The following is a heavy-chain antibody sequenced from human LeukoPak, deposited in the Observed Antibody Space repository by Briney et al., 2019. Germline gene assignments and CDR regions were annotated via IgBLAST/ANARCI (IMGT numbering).Heavy chain of an antibody. CDR3: AGPKSGGDYVYFDY. J-gene: IGHJ4*02. CDR1: GFTVSRNY. D-gene: IGHD2-21*02. Sequence: GGSLRLSCAASGFTVSRNYMSWVRQAPGKGLEWVSVIYSGGNAYYADSVKGRVIISRDNSKNTLYLQMNSLRAEDTAVYYCAGPKSGGDYVYFDYWGQGTLVTVSS. V-gene: IGHV3-66*01. CDR2: IYSGGNA.